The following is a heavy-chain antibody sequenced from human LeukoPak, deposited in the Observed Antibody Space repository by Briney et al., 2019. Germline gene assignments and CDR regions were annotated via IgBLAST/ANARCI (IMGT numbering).Heavy chain of an antibody. CDR2: IYYSGST. CDR1: GGSFSSYY. Sequence: SETLSLTCAVYGGSFSSYYWSWIRQPPGKGLEWIGYIYYSGSTNYNPSLKSRVTISVDTSKNQFSLKLSSVTAADTAVYYCAGEYYDYVWGSYRPHYFDYWGQGTLVTVSS. V-gene: IGHV4-59*01. J-gene: IGHJ4*02. D-gene: IGHD3-16*02. CDR3: AGEYYDYVWGSYRPHYFDY.